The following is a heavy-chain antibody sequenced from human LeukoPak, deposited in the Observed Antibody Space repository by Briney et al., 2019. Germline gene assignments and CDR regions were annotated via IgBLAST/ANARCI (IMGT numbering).Heavy chain of an antibody. J-gene: IGHJ4*02. CDR3: ARGYCSSTSCYAGFDY. CDR2: INHSGST. CDR1: GFTFSSYA. V-gene: IGHV4-34*01. D-gene: IGHD2-2*01. Sequence: GSLRLSCAASGFTFSSYAMSWVRQPPGKGLEWIGEINHSGSTNYNPSLKSRVTISVDTSKNQFSLKLSSVTAADTAVYYCARGYCSSTSCYAGFDYWGQGTLVTVSS.